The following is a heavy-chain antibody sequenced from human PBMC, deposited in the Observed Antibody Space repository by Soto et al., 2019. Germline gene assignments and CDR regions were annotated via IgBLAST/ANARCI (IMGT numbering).Heavy chain of an antibody. CDR1: GGSISIYY. J-gene: IGHJ5*02. V-gene: IGHV4-59*01. D-gene: IGHD3-3*01. CDR2: IYYSGST. CDR3: ARVGGPDVLRFLEWSQGWFDP. Sequence: SETLSLTCTVSGGSISIYYWRWIRHPPGKGLEWIGYIYYSGSTNYNPSLKSRVTISVDTSKNQFSLKLSSVTAADTAVYYCARVGGPDVLRFLEWSQGWFDPWGQGTLVTVSS.